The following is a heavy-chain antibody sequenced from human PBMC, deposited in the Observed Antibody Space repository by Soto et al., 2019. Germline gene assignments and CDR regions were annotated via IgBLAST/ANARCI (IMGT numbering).Heavy chain of an antibody. D-gene: IGHD2-15*01. CDR3: ARGCSPYYYGMDV. CDR1: GGTFSSYA. Sequence: ASVKVSFKASGGTFSSYAISWVRQAPGQGLEWMGGIIPIFGTANYAQKFQGRVTITADESTSTAYMELSSLRSEDTAVYYCARGCSPYYYGMDVWGQGTTVTVSS. CDR2: IIPIFGTA. V-gene: IGHV1-69*13. J-gene: IGHJ6*02.